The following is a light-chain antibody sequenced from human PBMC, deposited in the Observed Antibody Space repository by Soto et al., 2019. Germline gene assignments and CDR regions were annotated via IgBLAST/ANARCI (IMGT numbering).Light chain of an antibody. CDR3: XXXGXSXT. J-gene: IGKJ4*01. CDR1: QSGSNTY. V-gene: IGKV3-20*01. CDR2: GAS. Sequence: EIVLTQSPGTLSLSPGERATLSCRASQSGSNTYLAWHQQKRGQAPRLLIYGASSRATGIPDRFSGSGSGTDFTLTISXLEXEXXXXXXCXXXGXSXTFGGGTKVEIK.